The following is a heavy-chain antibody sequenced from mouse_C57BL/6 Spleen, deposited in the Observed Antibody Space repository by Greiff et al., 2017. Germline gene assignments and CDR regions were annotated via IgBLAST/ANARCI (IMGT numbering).Heavy chain of an antibody. CDR2: ISSGGDYI. CDR1: GFTFSSYA. V-gene: IGHV5-9-1*02. J-gene: IGHJ4*01. Sequence: EVKLVESGEGLVKPGGSLKLSCAASGFTFSSYAMSWVRQTPEKRLEWVAYISSGGDYIYYADTVKGRFTISRDNARNTLYLQMSSLKSEDTAMYYCTRERGYDYPYYAMDYWGQGTSVTVSS. CDR3: TRERGYDYPYYAMDY. D-gene: IGHD2-4*01.